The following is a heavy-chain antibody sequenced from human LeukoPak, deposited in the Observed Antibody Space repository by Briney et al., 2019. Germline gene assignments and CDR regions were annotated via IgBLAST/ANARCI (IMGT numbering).Heavy chain of an antibody. V-gene: IGHV3-48*02. CDR2: ISSTSGTI. J-gene: IGHJ4*02. CDR1: GFTFSSYG. CDR3: ARDLWGTSGYRFDY. D-gene: IGHD3-22*01. Sequence: GGSLRLSCAASGFTFSSYGMNWVRQAPGQGLEWVSYISSTSGTIYYADSVKGRFTISRDNAKTSLFLQMDSLRDEDTAVYYCARDLWGTSGYRFDYWGQGTLATVSS.